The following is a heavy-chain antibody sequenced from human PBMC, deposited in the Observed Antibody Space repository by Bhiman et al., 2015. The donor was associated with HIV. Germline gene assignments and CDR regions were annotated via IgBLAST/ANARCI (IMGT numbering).Heavy chain of an antibody. V-gene: IGHV3-15*01. D-gene: IGHD3-22*01. CDR3: TTGDYYHSPPWVG. J-gene: IGHJ4*02. CDR2: IKSKADGGTT. Sequence: EVQLVESGGGLVKPGESLRLSCAASVFTFNNAWMSWVRQAPGKGLEWVGRIKSKADGGTTDYAAPVKGRFTISRDDSKNTLFLQMNSLKTEDTAVYYCTTGDYYHSPPWVGWGQGTLVTVSS. CDR1: VFTFNNAW.